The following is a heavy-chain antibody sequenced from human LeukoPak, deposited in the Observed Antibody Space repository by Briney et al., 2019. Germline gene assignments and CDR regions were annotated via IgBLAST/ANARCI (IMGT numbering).Heavy chain of an antibody. CDR3: ARDARKEMATSFDY. D-gene: IGHD5-24*01. CDR1: GFTFSSYG. CDR2: IWYDGSNK. J-gene: IGHJ4*02. Sequence: GGSLRLSCAASGFTFSSYGVHWVRQAPGKGLEWVAVIWYDGSNKYYADSVKGRFTISRDNSKNTLYPQMNSLRAEDTAVYYCARDARKEMATSFDYWGQGTLVTVSS. V-gene: IGHV3-33*01.